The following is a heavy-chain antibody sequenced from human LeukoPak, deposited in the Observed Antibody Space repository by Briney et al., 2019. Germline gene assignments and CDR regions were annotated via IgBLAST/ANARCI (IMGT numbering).Heavy chain of an antibody. V-gene: IGHV1-8*02. D-gene: IGHD4-17*01. CDR2: MNPNSGNT. J-gene: IGHJ6*02. CDR1: GYSFTSYW. CDR3: ARDYGDYFAGMDV. Sequence: GESLKISCKGSGYSFTSYWIGWVRQATGQGLEWMGWMNPNSGNTGYAQKLQGRVTMTRNTSISTAYMELSSLRSEDTAVYYCARDYGDYFAGMDVWGQGTTVTVSS.